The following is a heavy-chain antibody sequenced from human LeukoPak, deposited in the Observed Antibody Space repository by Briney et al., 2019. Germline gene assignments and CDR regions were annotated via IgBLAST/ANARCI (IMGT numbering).Heavy chain of an antibody. CDR3: ARATGYYYYYGMDV. V-gene: IGHV1-18*01. J-gene: IGHJ6*02. Sequence: ASVKVSCKASGYTFTSYGISWVRQAPGQGLEWMGWISAYNGNTNYAQKLQGRVTMTTDTSTSTAYMELRSLRSDDTAVYYCARATGYYYYYGMDVWGQGTTVTVSS. CDR1: GYTFTSYG. D-gene: IGHD3-9*01. CDR2: ISAYNGNT.